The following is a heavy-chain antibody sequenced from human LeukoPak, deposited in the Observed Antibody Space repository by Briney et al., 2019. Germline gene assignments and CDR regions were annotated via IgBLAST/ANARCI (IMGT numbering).Heavy chain of an antibody. CDR2: ISGSGGAT. J-gene: IGHJ4*02. CDR1: GFTFSSYA. Sequence: GGSLRLSCAASGFTFSSYAMSWVRQVPGKGLEWVSVISGSGGATYYADSVKGRFTISRDNSKSTLYLQMNSLRAEDTAVYYCANTHDYGDYWGQGTLVTVSS. CDR3: ANTHDYGDY. V-gene: IGHV3-23*01.